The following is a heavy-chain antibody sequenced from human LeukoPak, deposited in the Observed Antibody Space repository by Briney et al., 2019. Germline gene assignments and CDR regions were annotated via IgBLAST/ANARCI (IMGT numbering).Heavy chain of an antibody. J-gene: IGHJ4*02. CDR2: IYYTGNT. Sequence: RPSETLSLTCAVYGGSFSGYYWSWIRQPPGKGLEWIGSIYYTGNTYYSPSLWSRVTVSVDTSKNHFSLKLSSVTAADTAVYYCAKQTYSTSWFWGQGTLVTVSS. CDR1: GGSFSGYY. V-gene: IGHV4-59*05. CDR3: AKQTYSTSWF. D-gene: IGHD6-13*01.